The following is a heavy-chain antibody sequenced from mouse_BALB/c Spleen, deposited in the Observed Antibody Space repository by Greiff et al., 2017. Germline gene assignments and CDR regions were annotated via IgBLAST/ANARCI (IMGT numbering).Heavy chain of an antibody. CDR3: TRTGASYFDV. Sequence: QVQLQQPGAELVRPGASVKLSCKASGYTFTSYWINWVKQRPGQGLEWIGNIYPSDSYTNYNQKFKDKATLTVDKSSSTAYMQLSSPTSEDSAVYYCTRTGASYFDVWGAGTTVTVSS. CDR2: IYPSDSYT. J-gene: IGHJ1*01. D-gene: IGHD4-1*01. CDR1: GYTFTSYW. V-gene: IGHV1-69*02.